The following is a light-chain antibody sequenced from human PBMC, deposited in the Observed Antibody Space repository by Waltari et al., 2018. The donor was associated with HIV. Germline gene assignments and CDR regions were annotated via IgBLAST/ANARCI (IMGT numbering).Light chain of an antibody. CDR3: ESYDSSLSGSVV. J-gene: IGLJ2*01. CDR2: GNK. V-gene: IGLV1-40*01. CDR1: SSNIGAGYA. Sequence: QSVLTQPPSVSGAPGPMVTFSCTGDSSNIGAGYAVHWYPQLPGKAPTLSIFGNKNGPSGVPDRCSVSRSGTSAPPAITGLQAEEAAVYYGESYDSSLSGSVVSGGGTRLT.